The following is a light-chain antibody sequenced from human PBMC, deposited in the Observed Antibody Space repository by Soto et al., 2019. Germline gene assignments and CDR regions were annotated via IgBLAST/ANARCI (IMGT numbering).Light chain of an antibody. CDR2: GAS. CDR1: QTVSSD. CDR3: QQCRDWPCT. J-gene: IGKJ2*02. Sequence: EIVMTQSPATQPVSPGEIVTLSCRASQTVSSDVAWYQQKPDQPPRLLIFGASTRATGVPARFSGGVTGTAFPLTTSSLQSEDFAIYYCQQCRDWPCTFGQGTKLEIK. V-gene: IGKV3-15*01.